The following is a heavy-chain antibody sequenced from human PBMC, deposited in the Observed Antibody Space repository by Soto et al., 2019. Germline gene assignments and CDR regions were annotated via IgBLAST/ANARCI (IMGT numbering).Heavy chain of an antibody. CDR3: ARDHYDASGYTYFDY. Sequence: VASVKVSCKASGYTFDDYPIHWVRQAPGQRLEWMGWISAGKGDTKYSQKLQGRMTITRDTSAATAYMELSSLRSEDTATYYCARDHYDASGYTYFDYWGQGTLVTVSS. CDR2: ISAGKGDT. D-gene: IGHD3-22*01. J-gene: IGHJ4*02. V-gene: IGHV1-3*01. CDR1: GYTFDDYP.